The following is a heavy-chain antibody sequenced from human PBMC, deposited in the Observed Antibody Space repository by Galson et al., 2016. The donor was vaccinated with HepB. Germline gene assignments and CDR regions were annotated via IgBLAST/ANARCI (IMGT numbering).Heavy chain of an antibody. CDR3: AKWGGSGYDWARLDY. CDR2: ISYDGRNK. J-gene: IGHJ4*02. CDR1: GFTFSSYG. D-gene: IGHD5-12*01. V-gene: IGHV3-30*18. Sequence: SLRLSCAASGFTFSSYGMHWVRQAPGKGLEWVAVISYDGRNKYYADSVKGRFTISRDNSKNTLYLQMNSLRAEDTAVYYCAKWGGSGYDWARLDYWGQGTLVTVSS.